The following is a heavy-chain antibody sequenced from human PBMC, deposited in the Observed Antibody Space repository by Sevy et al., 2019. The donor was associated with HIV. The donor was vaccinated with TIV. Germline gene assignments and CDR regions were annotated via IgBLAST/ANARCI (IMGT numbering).Heavy chain of an antibody. V-gene: IGHV3-23*01. CDR3: AKGENYYGSGSYDY. CDR2: ISGSGGST. Sequence: GGSLRLSCAASGFTFSSYAMSWVRQAPGKGLEWVSAISGSGGSTYYADSVKGRLTISRDNSKNTLYLQMNSLRAEDTAVYYCAKGENYYGSGSYDYWGQGTRGTVSS. J-gene: IGHJ4*02. D-gene: IGHD3-10*01. CDR1: GFTFSSYA.